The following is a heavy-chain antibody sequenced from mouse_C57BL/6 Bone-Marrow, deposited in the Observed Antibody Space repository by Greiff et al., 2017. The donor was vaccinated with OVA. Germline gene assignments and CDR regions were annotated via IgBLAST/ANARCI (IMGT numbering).Heavy chain of an antibody. CDR3: ARHSPTGDYYAMDY. Sequence: DVKVEESGGGLVQPGGSLKLSCAASGFTFSDYYMYWVRQTPEKRLEWVAYISNGGGSTYYPDTVKGRFTISRDNAKNTLYLQMSRLKSEDTAMYYCARHSPTGDYYAMDYWGQGTSVTVSS. V-gene: IGHV5-12*01. D-gene: IGHD4-1*02. CDR2: ISNGGGST. CDR1: GFTFSDYY. J-gene: IGHJ4*01.